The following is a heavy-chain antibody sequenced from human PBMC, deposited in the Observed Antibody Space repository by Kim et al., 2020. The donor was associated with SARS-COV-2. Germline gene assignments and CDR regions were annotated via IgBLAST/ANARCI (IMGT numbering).Heavy chain of an antibody. V-gene: IGHV1-3*01. J-gene: IGHJ6*02. D-gene: IGHD1-26*01. CDR1: GYTFTSYA. CDR2: ITAGNGNT. CDR3: AREKYSGSYYGMDV. Sequence: ASVKVSCKASGYTFTSYAMHWVRQAPGQRLEWMGWITAGNGNTKYSQKFQGRVTITRDTSASTAYMELSSLRSEDTAVYYCAREKYSGSYYGMDVWGQGTTVTVSS.